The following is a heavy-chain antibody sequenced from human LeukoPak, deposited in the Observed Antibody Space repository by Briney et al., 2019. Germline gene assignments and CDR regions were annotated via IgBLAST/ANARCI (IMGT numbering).Heavy chain of an antibody. CDR2: IYYSGST. CDR3: ARGVDGVLWFGELFFDY. CDR1: GGSISSYY. V-gene: IGHV4-59*01. D-gene: IGHD3-10*01. Sequence: SETLSLTCTVSGGSISSYYWSWIRQPPGKGLEWIGYIYYSGSTNYNPSLKSRVTISVDTSKNQFSLKLSSVTAADTAVYYCARGVDGVLWFGELFFDYWGQGALSPSPQ. J-gene: IGHJ4*02.